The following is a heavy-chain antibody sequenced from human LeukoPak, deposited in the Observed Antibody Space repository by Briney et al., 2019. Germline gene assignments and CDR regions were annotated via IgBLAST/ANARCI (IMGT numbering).Heavy chain of an antibody. D-gene: IGHD1-26*01. Sequence: GGSMRLSCAPSEFTFSSYAMSWVRHAPEEVLEWVSAFSCSGGSTYYADSVKGRLTISRDNSKNTLYLQMNSMRAEDTAVYYCAKGARVGANPSGYFDYWGQGTLVTVSS. CDR3: AKGARVGANPSGYFDY. J-gene: IGHJ4*02. CDR1: EFTFSSYA. V-gene: IGHV3-23*01. CDR2: FSCSGGST.